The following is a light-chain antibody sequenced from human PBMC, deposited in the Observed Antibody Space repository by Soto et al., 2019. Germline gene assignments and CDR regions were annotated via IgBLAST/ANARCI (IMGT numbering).Light chain of an antibody. Sequence: DIQMTQSPSSLSASVGDRVTITCRASQAIRNDLAWYQQKPGRAPKRLIYGSSSLQSGVPSRFSGSGSGTEFTLTISSLQPDNFATYYCQQHNGYSERMFGQGTKVDIK. CDR1: QAIRND. V-gene: IGKV1-17*01. J-gene: IGKJ1*01. CDR3: QQHNGYSERM. CDR2: GSS.